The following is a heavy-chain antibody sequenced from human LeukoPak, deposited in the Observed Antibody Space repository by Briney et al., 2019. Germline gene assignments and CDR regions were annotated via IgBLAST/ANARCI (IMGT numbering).Heavy chain of an antibody. Sequence: GGSLRLSCVTSGFTFSTSWMNWVRQAPGKGLEWVANIKEDGSVKNYADSVKGRFTISRDNAKNSLYLQINCLRAEDRAVYYCARQWGWFTSGWWLDTFDVWGQGSMVIVSS. CDR1: GFTFSTSW. V-gene: IGHV3-7*01. CDR2: IKEDGSVK. D-gene: IGHD6-19*01. CDR3: ARQWGWFTSGWWLDTFDV. J-gene: IGHJ3*01.